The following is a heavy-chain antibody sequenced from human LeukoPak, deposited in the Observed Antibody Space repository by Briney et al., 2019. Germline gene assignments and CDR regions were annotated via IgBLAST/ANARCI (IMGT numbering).Heavy chain of an antibody. CDR3: ARDSTIFGVVIMTADDAFDI. V-gene: IGHV3-30*03. CDR1: GFTFSSYG. CDR2: ISYDGSNK. J-gene: IGHJ3*02. Sequence: PGRSLRLSCAASGFTFSSYGMHWVRQAPGKGLEWVAVISYDGSNKYYADSVKGRFTISRDSSKNTLYLQMNSLRAEDTAVYYCARDSTIFGVVIMTADDAFDIWGQGTMVTVSS. D-gene: IGHD3-3*01.